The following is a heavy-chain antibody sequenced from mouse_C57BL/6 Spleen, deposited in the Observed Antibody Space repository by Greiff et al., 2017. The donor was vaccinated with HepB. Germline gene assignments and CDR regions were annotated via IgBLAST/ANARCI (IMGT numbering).Heavy chain of an antibody. D-gene: IGHD2-5*01. Sequence: VKLQQPGAELVKPGASVKLSCKASGYTFTSYWMHWVKQRPGQGLEWIGMIHPNSGSTNYNEKFKSKATLTVDKSSSTAYMQLSSLTSEDSAVYYCARPGYSNCFDYWGQGTTLTVSS. J-gene: IGHJ2*01. CDR1: GYTFTSYW. V-gene: IGHV1-64*01. CDR2: IHPNSGST. CDR3: ARPGYSNCFDY.